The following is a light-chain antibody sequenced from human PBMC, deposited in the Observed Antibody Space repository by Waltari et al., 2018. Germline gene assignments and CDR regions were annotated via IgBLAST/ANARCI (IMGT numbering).Light chain of an antibody. J-gene: IGKJ2*03. V-gene: IGKV4-1*01. CDR1: QSVLNSSNNKNY. Sequence: DIVMTQSPESLAVSLGERATINCKSSQSVLNSSNNKNYLAWYQQKSGQPPKLLIYWASTQESGVPDRFSGSGSGTDYTLTVSSLQAEDVAVYDWQPSSDTPYSFGQGTRLEIK. CDR3: QPSSDTPYS. CDR2: WAS.